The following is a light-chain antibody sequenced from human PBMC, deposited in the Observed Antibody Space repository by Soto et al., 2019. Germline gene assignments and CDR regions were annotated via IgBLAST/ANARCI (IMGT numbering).Light chain of an antibody. Sequence: QSVLTQPASVSGSPGQSITISCTGTSSDVGGYNHVSWYHHHPGKAPKLLIYDDSHRPSGVSNRFSGPKSGNTASLTISGLQAEDEADYYCSSYTSNSHYVFGTGTKVTVL. CDR2: DDS. CDR3: SSYTSNSHYV. CDR1: SSDVGGYNH. V-gene: IGLV2-14*03. J-gene: IGLJ1*01.